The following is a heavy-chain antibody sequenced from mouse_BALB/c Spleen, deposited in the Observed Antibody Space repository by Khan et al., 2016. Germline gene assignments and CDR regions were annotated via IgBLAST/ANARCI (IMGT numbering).Heavy chain of an antibody. CDR2: VNPYTDGT. V-gene: IGHV1S136*01. Sequence: VQLKQSGPVLVKPGTSVKMSCKASGYTFTPYIIHWAKQKPGQGLEWIGYVNPYTDGTQYNEKFKHKTTLTSDKSSSTAYMDLSSLTSDDSAVXDCARGDYWGQGTTLTVSS. CDR1: GYTFTPYI. CDR3: ARGDY. J-gene: IGHJ2*01.